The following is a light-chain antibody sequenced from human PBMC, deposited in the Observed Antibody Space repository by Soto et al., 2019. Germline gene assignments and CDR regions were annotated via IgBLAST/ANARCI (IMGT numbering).Light chain of an antibody. CDR2: GAS. J-gene: IGKJ5*01. CDR3: QQYNYWTPS. V-gene: IGKV3-15*01. Sequence: EIVMTQSPATLSVSPGERATLSCRASQSVSSNLAWYHQKPGQAPRLLIYGASTRATGITARFSGSRSGTESTLAITAFQSKSCPDYEYQQYNYWTPSFGQGT. CDR1: QSVSSN.